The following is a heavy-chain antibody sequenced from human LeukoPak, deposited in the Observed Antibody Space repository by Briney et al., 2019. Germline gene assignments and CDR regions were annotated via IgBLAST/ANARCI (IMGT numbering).Heavy chain of an antibody. Sequence: ASETLSLTCTVSGGSISSSSYYWGWIRQPPGKGLEWIGSIYYSGSTYYNPSLKSRVTISVDTSKNQFSLKLSSVTAADTAVYYCARRTVGARVDYWGQGTLVTVSS. CDR3: ARRTVGARVDY. D-gene: IGHD1-26*01. CDR2: IYYSGST. J-gene: IGHJ4*02. V-gene: IGHV4-39*01. CDR1: GGSISSSSYY.